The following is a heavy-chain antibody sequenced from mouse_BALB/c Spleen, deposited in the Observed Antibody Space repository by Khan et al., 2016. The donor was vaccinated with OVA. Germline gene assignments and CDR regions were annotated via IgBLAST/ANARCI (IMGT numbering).Heavy chain of an antibody. CDR2: IWAGGST. Sequence: QVQLKESGPGLVAPSQSLSITCTVSGFSLNSYGVHWVRQPPGKGLKWLGVIWAGGSTNHNSALMSRLSISKDNSKSQVFLNMNSLQTDDTAMYYCARAFYYGAWFAFWGQGTLVTVSA. J-gene: IGHJ3*01. CDR3: ARAFYYGAWFAF. CDR1: GFSLNSYG. D-gene: IGHD1-1*01. V-gene: IGHV2-9*02.